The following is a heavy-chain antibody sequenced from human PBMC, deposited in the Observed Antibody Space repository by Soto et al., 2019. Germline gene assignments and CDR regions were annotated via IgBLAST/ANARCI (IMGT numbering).Heavy chain of an antibody. J-gene: IGHJ5*02. CDR2: ISSSGSTI. CDR3: ARVRFYASGSSINWFYP. V-gene: IGHV3-11*01. D-gene: IGHD3-10*01. CDR1: GFTFSDYY. Sequence: GGSLRLSCAASGFTFSDYYMSWIRQAPGKGLEWVSYISSSGSTIYYADSVKGRFTISRDNAKNSLYLQMNSLRAEDTAVYYYARVRFYASGSSINWFYPWGQGTLVTVSS.